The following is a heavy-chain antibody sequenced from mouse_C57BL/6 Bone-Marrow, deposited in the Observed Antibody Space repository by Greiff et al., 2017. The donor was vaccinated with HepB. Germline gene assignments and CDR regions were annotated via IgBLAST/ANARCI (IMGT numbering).Heavy chain of an antibody. Sequence: EVKLVESGGGLVKPGGSLKLSCAASGFTFSDYGIHWVRQATEKGLEWVAYISSGSSTIYYADTVKGRFTISRDNAQNTLFLQMTSLRSEDTAMYYCARNGLGGGDYWGQGTTLTVSS. V-gene: IGHV5-17*01. CDR2: ISSGSSTI. J-gene: IGHJ2*01. CDR3: ARNGLGGGDY. CDR1: GFTFSDYG. D-gene: IGHD3-1*01.